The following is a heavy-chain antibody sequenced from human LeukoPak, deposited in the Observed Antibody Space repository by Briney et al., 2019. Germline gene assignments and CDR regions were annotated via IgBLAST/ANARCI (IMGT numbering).Heavy chain of an antibody. V-gene: IGHV3-21*01. CDR2: ISSSSSYI. J-gene: IGHJ4*02. Sequence: GSLILSCAASGFTFSSYSMNWVRQAPGKGLEWVSSISSSSSYIYYADSVKGRFTISRDNAKNSLYLQMNSLRAEDTAVYYCAREGVATPFDYWGQGTLVTVSS. CDR1: GFTFSSYS. CDR3: AREGVATPFDY.